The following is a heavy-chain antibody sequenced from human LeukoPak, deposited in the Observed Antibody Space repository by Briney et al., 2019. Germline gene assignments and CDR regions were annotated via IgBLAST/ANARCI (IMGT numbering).Heavy chain of an antibody. Sequence: GGSLRLSCAASGFTFSSYAMSWVRQAPGKGLEWVSYISSSTTIYYADSVKGRFTISRDNAKNSLYLQMNSLRAEDTAVYYCARDSGSYCFDYWGQGTLVAVSS. CDR2: ISSSTTI. CDR1: GFTFSSYA. D-gene: IGHD1-26*01. J-gene: IGHJ4*02. CDR3: ARDSGSYCFDY. V-gene: IGHV3-48*01.